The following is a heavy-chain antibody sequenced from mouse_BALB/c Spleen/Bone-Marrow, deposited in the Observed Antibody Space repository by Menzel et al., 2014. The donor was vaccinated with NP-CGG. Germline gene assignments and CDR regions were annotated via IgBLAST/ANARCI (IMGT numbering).Heavy chain of an antibody. CDR2: IRSKSNNYAT. CDR1: GFTFNTYA. J-gene: IGHJ4*01. Sequence: EVKLVESGEGLVQPKGTLKLSCAASGFTFNTYAMNWVRQAPGKGLEWVARIRSKSNNYATYYADSVKDRFTISRDDSQSMLYQQMNNLKTEDTAMYYCVRQFITTANYAMDYWGQGTSVTVSS. D-gene: IGHD1-2*01. CDR3: VRQFITTANYAMDY. V-gene: IGHV10-1*02.